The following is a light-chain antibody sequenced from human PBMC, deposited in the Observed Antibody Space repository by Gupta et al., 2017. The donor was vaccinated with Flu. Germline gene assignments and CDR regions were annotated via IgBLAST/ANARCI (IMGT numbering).Light chain of an antibody. V-gene: IGKV1-39*01. CDR3: QHSYNTPYT. J-gene: IGKJ2*01. CDR1: QSISNY. Sequence: PSSLSSSVGDRVTITCRASQSISNYLDWYQQKPGKAPRLLIYDASSMQSGVPSRFSGSGSGTDFTLTISSLQPEDFAAYYCQHSYNTPYTFGQGTKLEIK. CDR2: DAS.